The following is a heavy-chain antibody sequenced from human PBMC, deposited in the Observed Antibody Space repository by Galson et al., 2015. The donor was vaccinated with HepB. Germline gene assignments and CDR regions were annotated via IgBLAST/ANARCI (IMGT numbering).Heavy chain of an antibody. V-gene: IGHV3-21*01. CDR3: AREKIRYCSSTSCYRGRVSGYYGMDV. CDR2: ISSSSSYI. Sequence: SLRLSCAASGFTFSSYSMNWVRQAPGKGLEWVSSISSSSSYIYYADSVKGRFTISRDNAKNSLYLQMNSLRAEDTAVYYCAREKIRYCSSTSCYRGRVSGYYGMDVWGQGTTVTVSS. J-gene: IGHJ6*02. CDR1: GFTFSSYS. D-gene: IGHD2-2*01.